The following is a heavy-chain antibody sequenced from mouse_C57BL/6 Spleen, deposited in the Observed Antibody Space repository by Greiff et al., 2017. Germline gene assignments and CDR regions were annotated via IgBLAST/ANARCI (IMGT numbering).Heavy chain of an antibody. CDR1: GYSITSGYD. CDR3: ARDYNYYGSSYYWYFDV. V-gene: IGHV3-1*01. CDR2: ISYSGST. Sequence: EVMLVESGPGMVKPSQSLSLTCTVTGYSITSGYDWHWIRHFPGNKLEWMGYISYSGSTNYNPTLKSRISITHDTSKNHFFLKLNSVTTEDTATYYCARDYNYYGSSYYWYFDVWGTGTTVTVSS. D-gene: IGHD1-1*01. J-gene: IGHJ1*03.